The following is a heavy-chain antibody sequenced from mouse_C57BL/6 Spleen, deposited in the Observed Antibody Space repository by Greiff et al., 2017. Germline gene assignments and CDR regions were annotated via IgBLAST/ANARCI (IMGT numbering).Heavy chain of an antibody. J-gene: IGHJ3*01. D-gene: IGHD2-3*01. CDR1: GYAFSSSW. CDR3: ARGWVSAWFAC. V-gene: IGHV1-82*01. CDR2: IYPGDGDT. Sequence: VQLQQSGPELVKPGASVKISCKASGYAFSSSWMNWVKQRPGKGLEWIGRIYPGDGDTNYNGKFKGKATLTADKSSSTAYMQLSSLTSEDSAVYFCARGWVSAWFACWGQGALVTVST.